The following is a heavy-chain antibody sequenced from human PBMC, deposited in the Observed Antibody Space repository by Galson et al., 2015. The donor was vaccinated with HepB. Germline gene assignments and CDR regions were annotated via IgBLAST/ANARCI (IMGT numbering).Heavy chain of an antibody. CDR2: ISSSGSTI. J-gene: IGHJ6*02. CDR3: ARDFREVRNYAIYYYYGMDV. Sequence: SLRLSCAASGFTFSSYGMHWVRQAPGKGLEWVSYISSSGSTIYYADSVKGRFTISRDNAKNSLYLQMNSLRAEDAAVYYCARDFREVRNYAIYYYYGMDVWGQGTTVTVSS. D-gene: IGHD1-7*01. V-gene: IGHV3-48*03. CDR1: GFTFSSYG.